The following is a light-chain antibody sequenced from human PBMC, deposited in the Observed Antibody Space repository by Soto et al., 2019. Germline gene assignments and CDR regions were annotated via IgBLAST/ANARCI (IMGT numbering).Light chain of an antibody. CDR1: SSDIGSNP. V-gene: IGLV1-44*01. J-gene: IGLJ2*01. Sequence: QPVLTQPPSASGTPGQRVAISCSGGSSDIGSNPVNWYLHLPGAAPKLLIYRDNQRPSGVPDRFSGSKSGTSASLTISGLQSADEADYFSSAWDDNIYGPVFGGGTKLTVL. CDR3: SAWDDNIYGPV. CDR2: RDN.